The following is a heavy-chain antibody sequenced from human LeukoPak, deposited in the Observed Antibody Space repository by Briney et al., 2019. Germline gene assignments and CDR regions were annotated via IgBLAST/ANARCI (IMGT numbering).Heavy chain of an antibody. V-gene: IGHV3-33*01. D-gene: IGHD4-17*01. Sequence: GGSLRLSCAASGFTFSSYGMHWVRQAPGKGLEWVAVIWYDGSNKYYADSVKGRFTISRDNSKNTLYLQMNSLGAEDTAVYYCARDGGDYGVDYWGQGTLVTVSS. CDR1: GFTFSSYG. CDR3: ARDGGDYGVDY. J-gene: IGHJ4*02. CDR2: IWYDGSNK.